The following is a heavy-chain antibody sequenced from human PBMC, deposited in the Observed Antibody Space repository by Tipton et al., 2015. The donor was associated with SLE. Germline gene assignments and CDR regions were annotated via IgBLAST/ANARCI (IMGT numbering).Heavy chain of an antibody. CDR1: GGSISSYY. Sequence: TLSLTCTVSGGSISSYYWSWIRQPAGKGLEWIGRIYTSGSTNYNPSLKSRVTISVDTSKNQFSLKLSSVTAAGTAVYYCARDRRSRTYYYYMDVWGKGTTVTVSS. CDR2: IYTSGST. D-gene: IGHD5-24*01. V-gene: IGHV4-4*07. J-gene: IGHJ6*03. CDR3: ARDRRSRTYYYYMDV.